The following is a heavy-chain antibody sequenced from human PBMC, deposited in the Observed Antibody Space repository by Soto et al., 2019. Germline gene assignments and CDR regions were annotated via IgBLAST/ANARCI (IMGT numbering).Heavy chain of an antibody. CDR1: GYNFTRFG. CDR2: ISTYNGNT. D-gene: IGHD1-26*01. Sequence: QAHLVQSGAEVKKPGASVQVSCKSSGYNFTRFGISWVRQAPGHGLEWMGWISTYNGNTNYAQRLQGRVTMTTDTTTNTAYMELRSLRSDDTAVYYCARLYIVGTTMSYGMDVWGQGTTVTVSS. V-gene: IGHV1-18*01. CDR3: ARLYIVGTTMSYGMDV. J-gene: IGHJ6*02.